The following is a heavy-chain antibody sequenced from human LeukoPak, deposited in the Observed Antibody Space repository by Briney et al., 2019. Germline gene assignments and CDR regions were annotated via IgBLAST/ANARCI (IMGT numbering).Heavy chain of an antibody. CDR2: IYYSGST. CDR1: GGSISSHY. Sequence: PSETLSLTCTVSGGSISSHYWSWIRQPPGKGLEWIGYIYYSGSTNYNPSLKSRVTISVDTSKNQFSLKLSSVTAADTAVYYCASGGYGGSHYWGQGTLVTVSS. J-gene: IGHJ4*02. V-gene: IGHV4-59*11. CDR3: ASGGYGGSHY. D-gene: IGHD5-12*01.